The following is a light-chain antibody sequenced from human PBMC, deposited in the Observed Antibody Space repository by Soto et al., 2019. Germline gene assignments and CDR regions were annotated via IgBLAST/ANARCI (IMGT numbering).Light chain of an antibody. CDR2: EVS. V-gene: IGLV2-8*01. CDR1: SSDVGGYNY. Sequence: QSALTQPPSASGSPGQSVTISCTGTSSDVGGYNYVSWYQQRPGKAPKLIIYEVSKRPSGVPDRFSGSKSGNTASLTVSGLQAEDEADYYCSSYAGSNCVLGTGTKLTVL. J-gene: IGLJ1*01. CDR3: SSYAGSNCV.